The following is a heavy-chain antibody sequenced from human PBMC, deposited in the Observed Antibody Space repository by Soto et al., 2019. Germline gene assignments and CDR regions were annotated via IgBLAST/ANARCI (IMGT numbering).Heavy chain of an antibody. Sequence: EVELLESGGGLVQPGGSLRLSCAASGFTFTSYAMSWVRQAPGKGLEWVSGISGSGGNTYYADSVKGRFTISSDNSKNTVYRQMNSLRVEDTAVYYCANQYTSSSSVDSWGQGTLVTVSS. CDR3: ANQYTSSSSVDS. CDR1: GFTFTSYA. D-gene: IGHD6-6*01. J-gene: IGHJ4*02. V-gene: IGHV3-23*01. CDR2: ISGSGGNT.